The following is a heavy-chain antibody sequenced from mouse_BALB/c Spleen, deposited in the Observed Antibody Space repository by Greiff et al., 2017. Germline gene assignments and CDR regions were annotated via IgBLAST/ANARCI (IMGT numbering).Heavy chain of an antibody. Sequence: VKLMESGPGLVAPSQSLSITCTVSGFSLTGYGVNWVRQPPGKGLEWLGMIWGDGSTDYNSALKSRLSISKDNSKSQVFLKMNSLQTDDTARYYCARDGGSSYPAWFAYWGQGTLVTVSA. CDR1: GFSLTGYG. J-gene: IGHJ3*01. CDR3: ARDGGSSYPAWFAY. V-gene: IGHV2-6-7*01. CDR2: IWGDGST. D-gene: IGHD1-1*01.